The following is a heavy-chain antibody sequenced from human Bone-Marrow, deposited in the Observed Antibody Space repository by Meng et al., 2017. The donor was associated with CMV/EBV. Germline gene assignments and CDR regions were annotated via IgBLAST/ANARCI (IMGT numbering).Heavy chain of an antibody. D-gene: IGHD1-26*01. CDR3: ARAEGGSYYRSYFDY. CDR1: GFTLSAYY. CDR2: LNPYSGAT. V-gene: IGHV1-2*02. Sequence: ASVKVSCKASGFTLSAYYMHWVRQAPGQGPEWMGWLNPYSGATKYAQKFQGRVTMTRDTSISTAYMELSRLRSDDTAVYYCARAEGGSYYRSYFDYWGQGTLVTVSS. J-gene: IGHJ4*02.